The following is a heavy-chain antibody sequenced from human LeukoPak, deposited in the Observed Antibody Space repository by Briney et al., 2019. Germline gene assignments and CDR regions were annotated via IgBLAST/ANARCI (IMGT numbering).Heavy chain of an antibody. J-gene: IGHJ4*02. CDR2: ISGSGGSS. D-gene: IGHD2-15*01. Sequence: GGSLRLSCAASGFTFSSYAMSWVRQAPGKGLEWLSAISGSGGSSYYADSVKGRFTISRDNSKNTLYLQMNSLRADDTAVYYCGRRYCSGDSCSSDYWGQGTLVTISS. V-gene: IGHV3-23*01. CDR3: GRRYCSGDSCSSDY. CDR1: GFTFSSYA.